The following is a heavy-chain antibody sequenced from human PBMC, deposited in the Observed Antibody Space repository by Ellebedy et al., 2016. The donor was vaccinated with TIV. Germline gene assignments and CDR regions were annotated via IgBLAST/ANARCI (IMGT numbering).Heavy chain of an antibody. D-gene: IGHD1-26*01. CDR2: IYYSGST. J-gene: IGHJ3*02. CDR1: GGSISSYY. CDR3: ARLHGGSYTDAFDI. Sequence: MPSETLSLTCTVSGGSISSYYWSWIRQPPGKGLEWIGYIYYSGSTNYNPSLKSRVTISVDTSKNQFSLKLSSVTAADTAVYYCARLHGGSYTDAFDIWGQGTMVTVSS. V-gene: IGHV4-59*08.